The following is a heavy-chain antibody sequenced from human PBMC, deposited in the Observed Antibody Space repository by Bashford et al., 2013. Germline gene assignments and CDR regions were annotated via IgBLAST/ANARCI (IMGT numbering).Heavy chain of an antibody. Sequence: ASVKVSCKVSGYTLTELSMHWVRQAPGKGLEWMGGFDPEDGETIYAQKFQGRVTMTEDTSTDTAYMELSSLRSEDTAVYYCATDLRLGELSYYYYYGMDVWGQGTTVTGLL. J-gene: IGHJ6*02. V-gene: IGHV1-24*01. D-gene: IGHD3-16*02. CDR1: GYTLTELS. CDR3: ATDLRLGELSYYYYYGMDV. CDR2: FDPEDGET.